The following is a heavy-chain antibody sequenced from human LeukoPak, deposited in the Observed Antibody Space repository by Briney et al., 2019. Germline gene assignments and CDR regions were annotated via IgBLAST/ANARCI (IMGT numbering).Heavy chain of an antibody. D-gene: IGHD3-22*01. CDR1: GFTFSDYY. CDR2: ISSSSSTM. CDR3: AKSAYDSSGYYPGGASDV. Sequence: GGSLRLSCAASGFTFSDYYMSWIRQAPGKGLEWISYISSSSSTMYYADSVKGRFTISRDNANNSLYLQMNSLRAEDTAVYYCAKSAYDSSGYYPGGASDVWGQGTMVTVSS. J-gene: IGHJ3*01. V-gene: IGHV3-11*01.